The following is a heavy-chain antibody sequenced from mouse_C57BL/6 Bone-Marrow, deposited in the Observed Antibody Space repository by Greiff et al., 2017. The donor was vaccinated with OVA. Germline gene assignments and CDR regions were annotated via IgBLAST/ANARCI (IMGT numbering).Heavy chain of an antibody. CDR1: GFTFTDYY. J-gene: IGHJ3*01. CDR3: ARYKDYDVTWFAY. D-gene: IGHD2-4*01. CDR2: IRNKANGYTT. Sequence: DVHLVESGGGLVQPGGSLSLSCAASGFTFTDYYMSWVRQPPGKALEWLGFIRNKANGYTTEYSASVKGRFTISRDNSQSILYLQMNALRAEDSATYYCARYKDYDVTWFAYWGQGTLVTVSA. V-gene: IGHV7-3*01.